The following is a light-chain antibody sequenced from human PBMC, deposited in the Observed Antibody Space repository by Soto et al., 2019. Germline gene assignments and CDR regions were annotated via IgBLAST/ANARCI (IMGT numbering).Light chain of an antibody. CDR2: GAS. J-gene: IGKJ4*01. CDR3: QQYGRSSLT. V-gene: IGKV3-20*01. CDR1: QSVSSNY. Sequence: EIVLTQSPGTLSLSPGERATLSCRASQSVSSNYLAWYQQKPGQAPRLLMYGASNKATGIPDRFSGSGSGTDFTLTISRLEPEDFAVYYCQQYGRSSLTFGGGTKVAIK.